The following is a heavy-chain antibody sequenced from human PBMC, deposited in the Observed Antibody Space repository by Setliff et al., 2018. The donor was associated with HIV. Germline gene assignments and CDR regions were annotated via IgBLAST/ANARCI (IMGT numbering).Heavy chain of an antibody. Sequence: ASVKVSCKASGHTFTGYYIHWVRQAPGQGLEWMGWINPNSGGTNYAQRFQDRVTMTRDTSISTAYMELSRLKSDDTAVYYCARDRINSTWYPGNWFDPWGQGTLVTVSS. CDR3: ARDRINSTWYPGNWFDP. V-gene: IGHV1-2*02. CDR2: INPNSGGT. J-gene: IGHJ5*02. D-gene: IGHD6-13*01. CDR1: GHTFTGYY.